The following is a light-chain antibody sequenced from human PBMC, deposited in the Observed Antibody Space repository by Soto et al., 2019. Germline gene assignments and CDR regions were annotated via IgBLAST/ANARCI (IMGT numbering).Light chain of an antibody. J-gene: IGKJ4*01. CDR1: QGISSY. V-gene: IGKV1-8*01. CDR3: QQYYSYPS. CDR2: AAS. Sequence: AIRMTQSPSSLSASTGDRDTITCRSSQGISSYLAWYQQKPGKAPKLLIYAASTLQSGVPSRFSVSGSGTDFTLTIRCLQSEDFATYYCQQYYSYPSFGGGTKVDIK.